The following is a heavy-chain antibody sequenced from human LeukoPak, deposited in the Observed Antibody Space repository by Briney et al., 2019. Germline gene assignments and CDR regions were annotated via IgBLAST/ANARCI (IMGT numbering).Heavy chain of an antibody. Sequence: GASVKVSCKASGYTFTGYYMHWVRQAPGQGLEWMGWINPNSGGTNYAQKFQGWVTMTRDTSISTAYMELSRLRSDDTAVYYCARGYSSSWYSFGSGRTGGIDYWGQETLVTVSS. J-gene: IGHJ4*02. V-gene: IGHV1-2*04. CDR3: ARGYSSSWYSFGSGRTGGIDY. CDR2: INPNSGGT. D-gene: IGHD6-13*01. CDR1: GYTFTGYY.